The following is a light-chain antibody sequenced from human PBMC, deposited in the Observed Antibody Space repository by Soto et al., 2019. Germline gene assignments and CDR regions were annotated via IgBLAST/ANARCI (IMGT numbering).Light chain of an antibody. V-gene: IGLV2-14*01. J-gene: IGLJ2*01. CDR2: AVS. CDR1: SSDIGSYDH. Sequence: QSVLTQPASVSGSPGQSITISCSGTSSDIGSYDHVAWYQQFPGKSPKLMIYAVSDRPSGVSDRFSGSKSGITASLTISGLQPEDEAVYFCSSYTTTTLVAFGGGTKLTVL. CDR3: SSYTTTTLVA.